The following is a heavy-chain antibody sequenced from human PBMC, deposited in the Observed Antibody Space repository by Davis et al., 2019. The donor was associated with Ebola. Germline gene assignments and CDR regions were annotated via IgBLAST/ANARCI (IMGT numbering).Heavy chain of an antibody. CDR2: IFTGDSDT. V-gene: IGHV5-51*01. D-gene: IGHD1-20*01. CDR3: ATLRRTITGMDDGFDI. CDR1: GNSFSSHW. J-gene: IGHJ3*02. Sequence: GESLKISCQDSGNSFSSHWIGWVRQMPGKGLEWMGIIFTGDSDTRYRPSFRGQVTISADKSFKTAFLQWSSLKASDTARYYSATLRRTITGMDDGFDIWGQGTMVTVSS.